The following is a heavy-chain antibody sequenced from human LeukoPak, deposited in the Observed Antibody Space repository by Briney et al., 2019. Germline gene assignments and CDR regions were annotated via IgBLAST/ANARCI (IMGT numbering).Heavy chain of an antibody. Sequence: GGSLRLSCAAAGFTFSSNALSWVRQAPGEGLDWVSSISVSSTTYYLDSVKGRFTISRDNSKNTLDLQMNSLRAEDTAVYYCARRLEYSGSKGVFDYWGQGTLVTVSS. J-gene: IGHJ4*02. CDR3: ARRLEYSGSKGVFDY. CDR1: GFTFSSNA. CDR2: ISVSSTT. D-gene: IGHD1-26*01. V-gene: IGHV3-66*01.